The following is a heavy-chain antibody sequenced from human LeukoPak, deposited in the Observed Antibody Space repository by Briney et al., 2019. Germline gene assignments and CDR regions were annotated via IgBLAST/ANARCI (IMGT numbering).Heavy chain of an antibody. CDR1: GYTFTGYY. D-gene: IGHD3-22*01. CDR3: APSHSSNYLYYFDY. V-gene: IGHV1-2*02. CDR2: INPNSGAT. Sequence: ASVKVSCMTSGYTFTGYYMHWVRQAPGQGLEWMGWINPNSGATNFPRNFQGRVTMTRDTSISTAFMELSRLSSDDTAVYYCAPSHSSNYLYYFDYWGQGTLVTVSS. J-gene: IGHJ4*02.